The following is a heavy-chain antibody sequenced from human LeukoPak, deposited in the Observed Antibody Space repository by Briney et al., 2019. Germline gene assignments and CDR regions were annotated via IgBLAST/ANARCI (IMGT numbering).Heavy chain of an antibody. Sequence: GGSLRLSCAASGITFSSYSMNWVRQAPGKGLEWVSSISSSSSYIYYADSVKGRFTISRDNAKNSLYLQMNSLRAEDTAVYYCARDRDTAMVIDAFDIWGQGTMVTVSS. CDR2: ISSSSSYI. V-gene: IGHV3-21*01. D-gene: IGHD5-18*01. CDR1: GITFSSYS. J-gene: IGHJ3*02. CDR3: ARDRDTAMVIDAFDI.